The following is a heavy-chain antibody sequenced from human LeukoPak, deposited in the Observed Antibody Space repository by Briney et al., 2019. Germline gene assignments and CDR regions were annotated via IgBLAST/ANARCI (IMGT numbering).Heavy chain of an antibody. D-gene: IGHD2-15*01. V-gene: IGHV4-61*02. CDR2: IYTSGST. J-gene: IGHJ4*02. CDR3: ARAFLVGYSPEEYFFDY. Sequence: SQTLSLTCTVSGGSISSGSYYWSWIRQPAGLGLEWIGRIYTSGSTNYNPSLNSRVTISVDTSKNQFSLKLNPVTAADTAVYYCARAFLVGYSPEEYFFDYWGQEALVTVSS. CDR1: GGSISSGSYY.